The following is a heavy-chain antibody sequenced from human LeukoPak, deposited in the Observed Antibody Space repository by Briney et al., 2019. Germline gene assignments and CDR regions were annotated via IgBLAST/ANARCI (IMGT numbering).Heavy chain of an antibody. Sequence: GGSLRLSCAASGFTFSSYAMSWVRQAPGKGLEWVSAISGSGGSTYYADSVKGRFTISRDNSKNTLYLQMNGLRAEDTAVYYCAKATFLGSNFDYWGQGTLVTVSS. V-gene: IGHV3-23*01. CDR3: AKATFLGSNFDY. D-gene: IGHD3-16*01. CDR1: GFTFSSYA. CDR2: ISGSGGST. J-gene: IGHJ4*02.